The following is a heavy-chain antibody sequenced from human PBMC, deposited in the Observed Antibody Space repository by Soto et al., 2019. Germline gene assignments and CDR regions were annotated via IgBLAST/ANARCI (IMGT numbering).Heavy chain of an antibody. CDR2: IYHSGST. V-gene: IGHV4-4*02. Sequence: QVQLQESGPGLVKPSGTLSLTCAVSSDSISSSNWWSWVRQPPGKGLEWIGEIYHSGSTNYNPSLKSRFTISVDTSKNHFSLKLSSVTAADPAVYYCARIQPLCFGGDYYMDVWGKGTTVTVSS. CDR1: SDSISSSNW. J-gene: IGHJ6*03. D-gene: IGHD3-10*01. CDR3: ARIQPLCFGGDYYMDV.